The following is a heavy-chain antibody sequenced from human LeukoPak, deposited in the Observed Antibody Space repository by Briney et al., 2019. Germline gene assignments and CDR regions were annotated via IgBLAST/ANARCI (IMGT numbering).Heavy chain of an antibody. CDR2: MNPNSGNT. CDR3: ARPGDVLRYFDWFDP. V-gene: IGHV1-8*01. D-gene: IGHD3-9*01. Sequence: GASVKVSCKASGYTFTSYDINWVRQATGQGPEWMGWMNPNSGNTGYAQKFQGRVTMTRNTSISTAYMELSSLRSEDTAVYYCARPGDVLRYFDWFDPWGQGTLVTVSS. J-gene: IGHJ5*02. CDR1: GYTFTSYD.